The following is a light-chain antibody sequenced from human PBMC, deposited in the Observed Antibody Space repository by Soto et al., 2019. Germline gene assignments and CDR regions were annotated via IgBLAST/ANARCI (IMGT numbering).Light chain of an antibody. J-gene: IGKJ1*01. CDR3: QQLSSYWT. Sequence: MNHSASTLSASVEDRVTITCRASQSISSRLAWYQQKPGKAPKLLISDASSLESGVPSRFSGDRSGTEFTLTINCLHPEDVATYCCQQLSSYWTCGQGTK. V-gene: IGKV1-5*01. CDR1: QSISSR. CDR2: DAS.